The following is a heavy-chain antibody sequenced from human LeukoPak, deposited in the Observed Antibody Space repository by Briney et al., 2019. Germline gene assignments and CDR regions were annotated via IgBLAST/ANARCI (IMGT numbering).Heavy chain of an antibody. D-gene: IGHD3-3*01. J-gene: IGHJ4*02. CDR1: GFTFSSYS. V-gene: IGHV3-48*01. Sequence: PGGSLRLPCAASGFTFSSYSMNWVRQAPGKGLEWVSYISSSSSTIYYADSVKGRFTISRDNAKNSLYLQMNSLRAEDTAVYYCARDLTIFGVVIPYYFDYWGQGTLVTVSS. CDR3: ARDLTIFGVVIPYYFDY. CDR2: ISSSSSTI.